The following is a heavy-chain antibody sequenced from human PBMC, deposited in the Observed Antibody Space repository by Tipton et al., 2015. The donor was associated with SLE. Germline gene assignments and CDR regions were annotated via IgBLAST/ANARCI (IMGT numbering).Heavy chain of an antibody. CDR2: INTDGSGT. CDR3: AKERRRGDGAAWYFDL. Sequence: SLRLSCTASGFTFSCYWMHWVRQAPGKGLVWVSRINTDGSGTSYAVSVKGRFNSSRDNSKNSVFLQMNRLRVDDTALYYCAKERRRGDGAAWYFDLWGRGTLVTVSS. J-gene: IGHJ2*01. V-gene: IGHV3-74*01. D-gene: IGHD2-21*02. CDR1: GFTFSCYW.